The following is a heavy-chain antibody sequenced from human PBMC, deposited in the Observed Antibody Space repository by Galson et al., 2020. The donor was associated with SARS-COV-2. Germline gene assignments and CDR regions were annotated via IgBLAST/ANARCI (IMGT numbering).Heavy chain of an antibody. CDR1: GGSISSGSYY. J-gene: IGHJ4*02. CDR2: IYTSGST. Sequence: SETLSLTCTVSGGSISSGSYYWSWIRQPAGKGLEWLGHIYTSGSTNYNPSLKSRVTISVDTSKNQFSLKLSAVTAADTAVYYCARDGSGWYYFDYWGQGTLVTVSS. CDR3: ARDGSGWYYFDY. V-gene: IGHV4-61*09. D-gene: IGHD6-19*01.